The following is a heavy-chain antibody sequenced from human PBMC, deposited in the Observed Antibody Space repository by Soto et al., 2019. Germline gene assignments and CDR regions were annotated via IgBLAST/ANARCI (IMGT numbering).Heavy chain of an antibody. CDR3: ARDPVATNRYYFDY. D-gene: IGHD5-12*01. CDR2: VSPYTGDT. CDR1: GYSFTDVY. V-gene: IGHV1-2*02. Sequence: ASVKVSCKASGYSFTDVYIHWVRQAPGQGPEWLGWVSPYTGDTNYAQAFEGRVTMTRDTSISTAYMELTGLTYDDTAVYYCARDPVATNRYYFDYWGQGTLVTVSS. J-gene: IGHJ4*02.